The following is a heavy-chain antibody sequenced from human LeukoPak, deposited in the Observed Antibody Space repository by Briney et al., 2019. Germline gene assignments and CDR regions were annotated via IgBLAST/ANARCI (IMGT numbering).Heavy chain of an antibody. CDR1: GFTFSSYW. V-gene: IGHV3-7*03. D-gene: IGHD3-10*01. CDR2: IKQDGSEK. Sequence: RGSLRLSCAASGFTFSSYWMSWVRQAPGKGLEWVANIKQDGSEKYYVDSVKGRFTISRDNAKNSLYLQMNSLRAEDTALYYCAKDADRRSYQNWFDPWGQGTLVTVSS. J-gene: IGHJ5*02. CDR3: AKDADRRSYQNWFDP.